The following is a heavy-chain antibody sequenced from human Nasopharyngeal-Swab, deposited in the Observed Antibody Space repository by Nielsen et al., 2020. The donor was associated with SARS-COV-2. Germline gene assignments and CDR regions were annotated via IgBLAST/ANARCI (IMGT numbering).Heavy chain of an antibody. CDR2: IYYSGST. CDR3: ARAPYDWNYRAAFDP. V-gene: IGHV4-59*01. J-gene: IGHJ5*02. CDR1: GGSISSYY. D-gene: IGHD1-7*01. Sequence: SETLSLTCTVSGGSISSYYWSWIRQPPGKGLEWIGYIYYSGSTNYKPSLKSRVTISVDTSKIQFSLKLSSVTAADTAVYYWARAPYDWNYRAAFDPWGQGTLVTVSS.